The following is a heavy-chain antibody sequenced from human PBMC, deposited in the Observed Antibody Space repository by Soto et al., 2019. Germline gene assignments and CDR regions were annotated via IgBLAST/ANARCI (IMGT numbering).Heavy chain of an antibody. J-gene: IGHJ4*02. Sequence: GGSLRLSCAASGFSFSSYSINWVRQAPGKGLEWVSYISSSSSATYYADSVKDRFTISRDNSRNTLYLHMDSLRAEDTAVYYCARGRGSTGYLGREHYFDYWGQGTLVTVSS. CDR2: ISSSSSAT. CDR3: ARGRGSTGYLGREHYFDY. D-gene: IGHD2-2*01. V-gene: IGHV3-48*01. CDR1: GFSFSSYS.